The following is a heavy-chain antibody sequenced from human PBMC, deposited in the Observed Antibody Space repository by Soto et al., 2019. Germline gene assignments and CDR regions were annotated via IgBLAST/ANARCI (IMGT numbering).Heavy chain of an antibody. CDR2: VHSSGGT. D-gene: IGHD3-3*01. J-gene: IGHJ5*02. CDR3: ARGQRFSDWFDP. Sequence: SETLSLTCTVSGGSMTSYYWTWIRQPAGKGLEWIGRVHSSGGTHYNPSLKSRVTISLDTSKNQFSLRLLSVTDADTAVYFCARGQRFSDWFDPWGQGTLVTVSS. CDR1: GGSMTSYY. V-gene: IGHV4-4*07.